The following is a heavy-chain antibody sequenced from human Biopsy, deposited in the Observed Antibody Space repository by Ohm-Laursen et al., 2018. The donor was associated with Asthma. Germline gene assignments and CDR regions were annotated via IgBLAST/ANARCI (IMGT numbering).Heavy chain of an antibody. Sequence: TQTLTLTCTFSGFSLTTTGMSVSWIRQPPGKALEWLALIDWDDDKYYSASLKPRLTISKDSSKNQVVLTMTNVDPVDTATYFCARIPEVGTNSFDIWGQGTMVTVSS. D-gene: IGHD1-14*01. CDR2: IDWDDDK. CDR1: GFSLTTTGMS. CDR3: ARIPEVGTNSFDI. V-gene: IGHV2-70*01. J-gene: IGHJ3*02.